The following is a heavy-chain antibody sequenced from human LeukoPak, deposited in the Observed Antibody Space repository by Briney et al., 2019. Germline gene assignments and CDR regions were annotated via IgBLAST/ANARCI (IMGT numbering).Heavy chain of an antibody. CDR3: ARELVGASAFDI. CDR1: GGTFSSYA. D-gene: IGHD1-26*01. CDR2: IIPIFGTA. Sequence: GASVKVSCTASGGTFSSYAISWVRQAPGQGLEWMGGIIPIFGTANYAQKFQGRVTITADESTSTAYMELSSLRSEDTAVYYCARELVGASAFDIWGQGTMVTVSS. J-gene: IGHJ3*02. V-gene: IGHV1-69*13.